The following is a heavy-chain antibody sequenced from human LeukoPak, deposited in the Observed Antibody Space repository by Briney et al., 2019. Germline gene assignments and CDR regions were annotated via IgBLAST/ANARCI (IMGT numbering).Heavy chain of an antibody. CDR2: ISSNGGST. D-gene: IGHD2-8*02. CDR3: VFSTGTGPFEYFQH. CDR1: GFTFSSYA. V-gene: IGHV3-64D*09. Sequence: GGSLRLSCSASGFTFSSYAMHWVRQAPGKGLEYVSAISSNGGSTYYADSVKGRFTISRDNSKNTLYLQMSSLRAEDTAVYYCVFSTGTGPFEYFQHWGQGTLVTVSS. J-gene: IGHJ1*01.